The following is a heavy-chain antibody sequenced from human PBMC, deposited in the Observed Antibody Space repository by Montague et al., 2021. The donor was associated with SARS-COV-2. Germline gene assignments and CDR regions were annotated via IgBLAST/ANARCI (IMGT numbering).Heavy chain of an antibody. D-gene: IGHD3-16*01. CDR3: AKHSAFHPYYCDMHV. J-gene: IGHJ6*02. CDR2: IWYDGSNE. V-gene: IGHV3-33*06. CDR1: GFIFGSYG. Sequence: SLRLSCAASGFIFGSYGMHWVRQAPGKGLEWVAHIWYDGSNENYVGSVKGRFTISRDNFKNTLYLQMNSLRAEDTAVYYCAKHSAFHPYYCDMHVWGQGTTVTVS.